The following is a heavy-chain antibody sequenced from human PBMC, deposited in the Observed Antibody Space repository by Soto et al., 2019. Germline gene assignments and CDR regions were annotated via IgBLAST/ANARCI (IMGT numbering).Heavy chain of an antibody. CDR3: ASHYRRRGSEWATEPLFDY. V-gene: IGHV4-59*12. D-gene: IGHD3-3*01. J-gene: IGHJ4*02. Sequence: PSETLSLTCTVSGGSISSYYWSWIRQPPGKGLEWIGYIYYSGSTNYNPSLKSRVTISVDMSKNLFCLKLSSVTAADTAVYYCASHYRRRGSEWATEPLFDYWGQGTLVTVS. CDR1: GGSISSYY. CDR2: IYYSGST.